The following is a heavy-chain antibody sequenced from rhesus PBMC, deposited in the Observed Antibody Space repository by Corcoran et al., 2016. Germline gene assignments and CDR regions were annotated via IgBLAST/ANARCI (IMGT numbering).Heavy chain of an antibody. Sequence: EVHLVESGGGLVQLGGSLRLPCAASGFPFRSTRTNWYRQAPGKRLEWVADINDDGSEKYYVDSVKGRFTISRDNAKNSLYLQMNSLRVEDTAVYYCVRGITGTTGPDSLDVWGRGDLVTVSS. CDR1: GFPFRSTR. V-gene: IGHV3S35*01. J-gene: IGHJ5-2*02. D-gene: IGHD1-20*01. CDR2: INDDGSEK. CDR3: VRGITGTTGPDSLDV.